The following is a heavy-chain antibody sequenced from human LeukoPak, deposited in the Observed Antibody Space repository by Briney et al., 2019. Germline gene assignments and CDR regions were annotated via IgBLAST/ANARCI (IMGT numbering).Heavy chain of an antibody. J-gene: IGHJ4*02. CDR3: ANGGFRPRVVGYFDWLLPYYFVS. V-gene: IGHV3-23*01. D-gene: IGHD3-9*01. CDR1: GFTFSSYA. Sequence: PGGSLRLSCAASGFTFSSYAMSWVRQAPGKGLEWVSAISGSGGSTYYADSVKGRFTISRDNSKNTLYLQMNSLRAEDTAVYYCANGGFRPRVVGYFDWLLPYYFVSWGQGTLVTASS. CDR2: ISGSGGST.